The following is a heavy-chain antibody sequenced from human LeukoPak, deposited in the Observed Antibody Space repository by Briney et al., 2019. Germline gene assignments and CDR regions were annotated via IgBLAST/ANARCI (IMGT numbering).Heavy chain of an antibody. CDR1: GGSISSGSYY. Sequence: SQTLSLTCTVSGGSISSGSYYWSWIRQPAGKGLEWIGYIYYSGSTNYNPSLKSRVTISVDTSKNQFSLKLSSVTAADTAVYYCARANLYNWFDPWGQGTLVTVSS. J-gene: IGHJ5*02. CDR3: ARANLYNWFDP. V-gene: IGHV4-61*10. CDR2: IYYSGST.